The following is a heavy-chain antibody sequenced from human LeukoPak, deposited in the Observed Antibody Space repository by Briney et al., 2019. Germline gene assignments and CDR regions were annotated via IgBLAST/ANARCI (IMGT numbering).Heavy chain of an antibody. CDR2: IYYSGST. J-gene: IGHJ4*02. CDR3: ATGGTYDSLDY. V-gene: IGHV4-39*07. Sequence: PSETLSLTCIVSGGSISSISSNNYHWGWIRQPPGKGLEWIGSIYYSGSTYYNPSLKSRVTISVDTSKNQFSLKLSSVTAADTAVYYCATGGTYDSLDYWGQGTLVTVSS. CDR1: GGSISSISSNNYH. D-gene: IGHD3-22*01.